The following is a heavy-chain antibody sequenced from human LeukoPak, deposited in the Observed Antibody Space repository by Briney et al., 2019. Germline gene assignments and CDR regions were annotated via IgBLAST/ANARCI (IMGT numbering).Heavy chain of an antibody. J-gene: IGHJ4*02. D-gene: IGHD5-12*01. CDR3: ARGSGNSAYDPIDY. CDR1: GYTFIAYY. V-gene: IGHV1-2*04. Sequence: PGASVKVSCKASGYTFIAYYMHWVRQAPGQGLEWMGWINPNSGGTNSAQKFQGWVTMTRDTSISTAYMELSRLKSDDTAVYYCARGSGNSAYDPIDYWGQGTLVTVSS. CDR2: INPNSGGT.